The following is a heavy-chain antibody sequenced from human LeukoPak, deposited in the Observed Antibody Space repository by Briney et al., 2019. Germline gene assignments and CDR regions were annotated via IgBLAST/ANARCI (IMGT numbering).Heavy chain of an antibody. J-gene: IGHJ4*02. D-gene: IGHD3-10*01. V-gene: IGHV3-11*03. CDR2: ISSSSSHT. Sequence: GGSLRLSCVASGLTFSDHYMSWIRQAPGKGLEWVSYISSSSSHTNYADSVKGRFTISRDNAKNSLYLQMNSLRAEDTAIYYCARAAMVRGVDYFDYWGQGTLVTVSS. CDR1: GLTFSDHY. CDR3: ARAAMVRGVDYFDY.